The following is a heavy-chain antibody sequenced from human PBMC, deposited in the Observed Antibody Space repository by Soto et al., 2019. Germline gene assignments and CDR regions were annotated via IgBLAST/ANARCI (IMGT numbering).Heavy chain of an antibody. J-gene: IGHJ5*02. D-gene: IGHD2-15*01. CDR2: INPDNGNT. CDR3: ARGIATGQLDP. Sequence: QVQLVQSGAEVKKPGASVKISCKASGYTFTRYTMNWGRQAPRQRLEWMGWINPDNGNTKSSQKFQDRVIITRDTSASTAYMDLSSLRSEDTAVYYCARGIATGQLDPWGQGTLVTVSS. CDR1: GYTFTRYT. V-gene: IGHV1-3*01.